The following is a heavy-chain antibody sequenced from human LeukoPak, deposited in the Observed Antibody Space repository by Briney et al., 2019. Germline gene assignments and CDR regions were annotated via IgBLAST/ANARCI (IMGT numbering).Heavy chain of an antibody. J-gene: IGHJ5*02. Sequence: SETLSLTCTVSGGSISSYYWSWIRQPPGKGLEWIGYIYYSGSTSYNPSLKSRVTISVDTSKNQISLKVRSVTAADTAVYYCARTTEDCSSTSCYQYWFDPWGQGTLVTVSS. CDR2: IYYSGST. CDR3: ARTTEDCSSTSCYQYWFDP. CDR1: GGSISSYY. D-gene: IGHD2-2*01. V-gene: IGHV4-59*01.